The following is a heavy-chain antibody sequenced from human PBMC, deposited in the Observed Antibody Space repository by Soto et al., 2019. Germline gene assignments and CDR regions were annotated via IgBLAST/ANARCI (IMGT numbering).Heavy chain of an antibody. J-gene: IGHJ5*02. V-gene: IGHV4-39*01. CDR3: ARHEVTVTKDNWFDP. CDR1: GGSISSSSYY. Sequence: TLSLTCTVSGGSISSSSYYWGWIRQPPGKGLEWIGSIYYSGSTYYNPSLKSRVTISVDTSKNQFSLKLSSVTAADTAVYYCARHEVTVTKDNWFDPWGQGTLVTVSS. CDR2: IYYSGST. D-gene: IGHD4-17*01.